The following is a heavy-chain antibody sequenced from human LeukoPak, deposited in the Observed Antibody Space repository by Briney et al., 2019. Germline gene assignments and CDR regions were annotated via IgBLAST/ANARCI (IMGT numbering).Heavy chain of an antibody. V-gene: IGHV3-30*18. J-gene: IGHJ6*04. CDR3: AKAGATGTPYYYYGMDV. D-gene: IGHD1-1*01. Sequence: GRSLRLSCAASGFTFSSYGMHWVRQAPGKGLEWVAVISYDGSNKYYADSVKGRFTISRDNSKNTLYLQMNSLRAEDTAVYYCAKAGATGTPYYYYGMDVWGKGTTVTVSS. CDR2: ISYDGSNK. CDR1: GFTFSSYG.